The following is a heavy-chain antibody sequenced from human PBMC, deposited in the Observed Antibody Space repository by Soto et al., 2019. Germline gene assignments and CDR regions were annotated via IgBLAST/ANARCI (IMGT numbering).Heavy chain of an antibody. CDR1: VDSISSGSYC. CDR2: IFYSGST. J-gene: IGHJ4*02. D-gene: IGHD3-10*01. CDR3: AREPLIRGVRYYFDY. V-gene: IGHV4-31*03. Sequence: PSETLSLTCTVSVDSISSGSYCWTWFRQRPGTGLEWMGYIFYSGSTSYNPSLRSRLSMSVDTSKNEFSLKLSSVTAADTAVYYCAREPLIRGVRYYFDYWGRGTLVTSPQ.